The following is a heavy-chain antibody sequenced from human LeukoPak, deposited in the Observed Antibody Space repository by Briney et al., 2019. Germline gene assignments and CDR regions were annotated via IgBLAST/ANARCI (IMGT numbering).Heavy chain of an antibody. V-gene: IGHV4-34*01. CDR1: GGSFSGYY. D-gene: IGHD5-24*01. CDR3: ARHRSKWLQSSFDY. Sequence: TSETLSLTCAVYGGSFSGYYWSWIRQPPGKGLEWIGEINHSGSTNYNPSLKSRVTISVDTSKNQFSLKLSSVTAADTAVYYCARHRSKWLQSSFDYWGQGTLVTVSS. J-gene: IGHJ4*02. CDR2: INHSGST.